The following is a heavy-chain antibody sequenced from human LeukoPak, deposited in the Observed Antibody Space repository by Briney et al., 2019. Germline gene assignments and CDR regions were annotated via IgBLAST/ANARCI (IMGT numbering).Heavy chain of an antibody. J-gene: IGHJ4*02. CDR2: IYYSGST. V-gene: IGHV4-39*01. CDR1: GGSISSSSYY. CDR3: ARRDGGSYHVVHFDY. Sequence: PSETLSLTCTVSGGSISSSSYYWGWIRQPPGKGLEWIGSIYYSGSTYDNPSLKSRVTISVDTSKNQFSLKLSSVTAADTAVYYCARRDGGSYHVVHFDYWGQGTLVTVSS. D-gene: IGHD1-26*01.